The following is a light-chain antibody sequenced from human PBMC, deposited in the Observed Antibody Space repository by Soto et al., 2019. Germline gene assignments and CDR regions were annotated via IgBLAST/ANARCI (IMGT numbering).Light chain of an antibody. Sequence: DIVMTQSPDSLAVSLGERATINCKSSQSVLYSSNNKNYLAWYQQKPGQPPKLLIYWASTRESGVPDRFSGSGSGTDFTLTISSLQAEDVAVYYCQQYHNWPITFGQGTRLEI. CDR1: QSVLYSSNNKNY. CDR2: WAS. J-gene: IGKJ5*01. CDR3: QQYHNWPIT. V-gene: IGKV4-1*01.